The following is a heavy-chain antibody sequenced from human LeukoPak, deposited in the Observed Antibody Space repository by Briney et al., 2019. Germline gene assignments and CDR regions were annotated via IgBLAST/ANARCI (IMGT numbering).Heavy chain of an antibody. CDR2: INDNGGQR. Sequence: GGSLRLSCAASGFAFNNYAMTWVRQAPGKGPEWVSNINDNGGQRHYADSVKGRFTISRDNSKNTLFLQVDSLRAEDTAVYYCAKTQWKVGATDYFDYWGQGILVTVSS. CDR3: AKTQWKVGATDYFDY. D-gene: IGHD1-26*01. J-gene: IGHJ4*02. CDR1: GFAFNNYA. V-gene: IGHV3-23*01.